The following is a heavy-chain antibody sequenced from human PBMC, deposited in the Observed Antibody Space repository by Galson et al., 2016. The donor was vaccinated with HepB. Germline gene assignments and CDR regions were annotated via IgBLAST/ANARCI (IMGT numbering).Heavy chain of an antibody. CDR2: INPSGGSA. Sequence: SVKVSCKASGYTFTSYRMHWVRQAPGQGLEWMGIINPSGGSASYAQKFQDRVTMTRDTSTSTVYMELSSLRSEDTAGYYCVRSLGSGSQAYYGMDVWGKGTPVTVSS. D-gene: IGHD3-10*01. CDR3: VRSLGSGSQAYYGMDV. J-gene: IGHJ6*04. V-gene: IGHV1-46*03. CDR1: GYTFTSYR.